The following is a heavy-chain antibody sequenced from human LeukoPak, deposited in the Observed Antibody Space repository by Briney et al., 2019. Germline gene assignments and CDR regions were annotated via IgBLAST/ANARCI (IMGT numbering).Heavy chain of an antibody. CDR2: IYHSGST. D-gene: IGHD6-13*01. CDR3: ARMGVAAGSNWLDP. J-gene: IGHJ5*02. CDR1: GGSILSGNW. V-gene: IGHV4-4*02. Sequence: PSGTLSLTCTVSGGSILSGNWWNWVRQPPGKGLEWIGEIYHSGSTNYNPSLKSRVTISVDKSKSQFPLRLISVTAADTAAYYCARMGVAAGSNWLDPWGQGTLVTVSS.